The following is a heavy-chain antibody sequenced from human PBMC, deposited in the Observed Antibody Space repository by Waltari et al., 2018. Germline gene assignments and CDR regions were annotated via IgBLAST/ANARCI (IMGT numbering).Heavy chain of an antibody. CDR1: GFMFGDYW. J-gene: IGHJ4*02. V-gene: IGHV3-74*01. CDR3: ARKAGSGYPYGPFYYDN. Sequence: EVHLAESGGGVVQPGGFLRLSCTASGFMFGDYWMLWVRQVPGKGLEWVSRINVDGGYISYGDSVKGRFTISRDNAKNTVFLQLNSLRADDTAVYFCARKAGSGYPYGPFYYDNWGQGTLVTVSS. D-gene: IGHD5-12*01. CDR2: INVDGGYI.